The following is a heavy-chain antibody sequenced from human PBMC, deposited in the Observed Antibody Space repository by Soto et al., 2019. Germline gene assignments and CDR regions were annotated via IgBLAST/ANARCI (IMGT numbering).Heavy chain of an antibody. CDR3: ARVPDR. Sequence: SETLSLTCTVSGDSISSDYWSWIRQPPGKGLEWIGYIYYSGGTNYNPSLKSRVTISIDRSKKQVSLKLSSVTAADTAVYYCARVPDRWGQGTLVTVSS. CDR1: GDSISSDY. D-gene: IGHD2-2*01. J-gene: IGHJ5*02. CDR2: IYYSGGT. V-gene: IGHV4-59*08.